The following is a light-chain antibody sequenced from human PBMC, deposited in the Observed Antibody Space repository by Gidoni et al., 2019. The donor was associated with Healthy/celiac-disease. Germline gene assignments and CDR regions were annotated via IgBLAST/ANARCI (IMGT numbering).Light chain of an antibody. J-gene: IGKJ4*01. V-gene: IGKV3-20*01. CDR3: QQYGSSPPLT. Sequence: EIGLAQSPRTLSLAPGERATLSCRASQSVSSSYLAWYQQKPGQAPRLLIYGASSRATGIPDRFSGSGSGTDFTLTISRLEPEDFAVYYCQQYGSSPPLTFGGGTKVEIK. CDR2: GAS. CDR1: QSVSSSY.